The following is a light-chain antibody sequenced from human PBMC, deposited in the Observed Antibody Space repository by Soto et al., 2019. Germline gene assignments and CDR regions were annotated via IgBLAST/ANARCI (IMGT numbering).Light chain of an antibody. Sequence: ETVMTQSPATLSVSPGERITLSCRASQSVGINLDWYQQKPGQAPRLLIYAASSRATSIPARFIGDGSGTEFTLTISSLQSEDFAVSYCQQYNDWPPGGAFGQGTKLEIK. CDR2: AAS. CDR1: QSVGIN. V-gene: IGKV3-15*01. J-gene: IGKJ2*01. CDR3: QQYNDWPPGGA.